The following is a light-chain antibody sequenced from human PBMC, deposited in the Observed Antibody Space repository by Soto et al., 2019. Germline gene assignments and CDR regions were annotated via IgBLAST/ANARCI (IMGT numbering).Light chain of an antibody. J-gene: IGKJ3*01. CDR2: AAS. V-gene: IGKV1-39*01. Sequence: DIQMTESPSSLSASAVDRVTITCLASQSISSYLNWYQQKPGKAPKLLIYAASSLQSGVPSRFSGSGSGTDFTLTISSLQPEDCATYYCQQSYDTPFTFGPGTKVDIK. CDR3: QQSYDTPFT. CDR1: QSISSY.